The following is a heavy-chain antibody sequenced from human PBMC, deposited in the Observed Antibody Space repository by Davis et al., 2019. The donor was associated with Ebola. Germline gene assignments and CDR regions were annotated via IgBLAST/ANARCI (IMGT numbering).Heavy chain of an antibody. CDR1: GASISSYY. J-gene: IGHJ4*02. Sequence: MPSETLSLTCTVTGASISSYYWSWIRQPPGKGLEWIGYMYHSGSTDSNPSLKSRVTIAVDTSKNHFSLKLSSVTAADTAVYYCARDLPDVSMVYATYYFDYWGQGTLVTVSS. D-gene: IGHD2-8*01. V-gene: IGHV4-59*01. CDR2: MYHSGST. CDR3: ARDLPDVSMVYATYYFDY.